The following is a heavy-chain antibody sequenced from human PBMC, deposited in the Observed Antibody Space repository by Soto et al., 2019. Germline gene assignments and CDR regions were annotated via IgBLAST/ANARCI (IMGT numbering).Heavy chain of an antibody. CDR3: ARDQYGVDV. CDR1: GFIFRNYA. V-gene: IGHV3-30*04. CDR2: VSYDGRNK. Sequence: QEQVVESGGGVVQPGRSLRLSCAASGFIFRNYAMHWVRQAPGKGLEWAEVVSYDGRNKYYADSVEGRFTISRDNSKNTLYLQMDSMRPEDTAVYYCARDQYGVDVWGQGTTVTVSS. J-gene: IGHJ6*02.